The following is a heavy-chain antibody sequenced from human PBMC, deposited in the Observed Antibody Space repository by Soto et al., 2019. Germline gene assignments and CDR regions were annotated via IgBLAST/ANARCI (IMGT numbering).Heavy chain of an antibody. CDR1: GFTFSSYA. CDR2: ISYDGSNK. Sequence: PGGSLRLSCAASGFTFSSYAMHWVRQAPGKGLEWVAVISYDGSNKYYADSVKGRFTISRDNSKNTLYLQMNSLRAEDTAVYYCARDGAAYYDILTAHLSASGSYYYGMDVWGQGTTVTVSS. CDR3: ARDGAAYYDILTAHLSASGSYYYGMDV. D-gene: IGHD3-9*01. J-gene: IGHJ6*02. V-gene: IGHV3-30-3*01.